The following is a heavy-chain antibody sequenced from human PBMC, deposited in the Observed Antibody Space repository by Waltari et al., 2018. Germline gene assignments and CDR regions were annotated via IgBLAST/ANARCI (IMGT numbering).Heavy chain of an antibody. D-gene: IGHD6-6*01. CDR1: GFPFRGNG. V-gene: IGHV3-7*01. Sequence: EVQLVESGGGLVQPGGSLRVSCEASGFPFRGNGMSWVRQAPGKGLEWVANIKQDGSEKYYVDSVKGRFTISRDNAKNSLYLQMNSLRAEDTAVYYCAKYMNSYAFDIWGQGTMVTVSS. CDR3: AKYMNSYAFDI. J-gene: IGHJ3*02. CDR2: IKQDGSEK.